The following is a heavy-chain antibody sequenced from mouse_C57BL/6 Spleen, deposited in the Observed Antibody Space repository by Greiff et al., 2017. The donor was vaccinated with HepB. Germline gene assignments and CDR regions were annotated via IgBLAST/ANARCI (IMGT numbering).Heavy chain of an antibody. J-gene: IGHJ2*01. CDR3: ARSNYGSGYYFDY. CDR2: IDPANGNT. V-gene: IGHV14-3*01. D-gene: IGHD1-1*01. Sequence: DVKLQESVAELVRPGASVKLSCTASGFNIKNTYMHWVKQRPEQGLEWIGRIDPANGNTKYAPKFQGKATITADTSSNTAYLQLSSLTSEDTAIYYCARSNYGSGYYFDYWGQGTTLTVSS. CDR1: GFNIKNTY.